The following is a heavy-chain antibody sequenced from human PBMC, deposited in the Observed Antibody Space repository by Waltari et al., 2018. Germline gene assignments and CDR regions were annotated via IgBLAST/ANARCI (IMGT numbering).Heavy chain of an antibody. D-gene: IGHD2-15*01. CDR3: ARQFYCSGGSCYRGDY. CDR1: GYSFTSYW. CDR2: IYPGDSDT. J-gene: IGHJ4*02. V-gene: IGHV5-51*01. Sequence: EVQLVQSGAEVKKPGESLKISCKGSGYSFTSYWIGWVRQMPGKGLEWMGIIYPGDSDTRYSPSFQGQVTISADKSISTAYLQWSSLKASDTATYYCARQFYCSGGSCYRGDYWGQGTLVTVSS.